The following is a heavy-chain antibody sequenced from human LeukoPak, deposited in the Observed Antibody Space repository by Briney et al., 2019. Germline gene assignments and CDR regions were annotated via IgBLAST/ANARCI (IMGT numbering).Heavy chain of an antibody. D-gene: IGHD3-22*01. CDR3: ARGDPYYYDSSGLARGYFDY. V-gene: IGHV4-34*01. CDR2: INHSGGT. CDR1: GGSFSGYY. J-gene: IGHJ4*02. Sequence: PSETLSLTCAVYGGSFSGYYWSWIRQPPGKGLEWIGEINHSGGTNYNPSLKSRVTISVDTSKNQFSLKLSSVTAADTAVYYCARGDPYYYDSSGLARGYFDYWGQGTLVTVSS.